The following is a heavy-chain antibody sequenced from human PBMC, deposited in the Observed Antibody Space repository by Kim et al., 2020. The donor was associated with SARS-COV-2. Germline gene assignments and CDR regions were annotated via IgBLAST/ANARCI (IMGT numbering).Heavy chain of an antibody. J-gene: IGHJ4*02. CDR1: GFTFSSYW. CDR3: AREAGEYYYDSSGYLIDY. CDR2: IKQDGSEK. Sequence: GGSLRLSCAASGFTFSSYWMSWVRQAPGKGLEWVANIKQDGSEKYYVDSVKGRFTISRDNAKNSLYLQMNSLRAEDTAVYYCAREAGEYYYDSSGYLIDYWGQGTLVTVSS. V-gene: IGHV3-7*01. D-gene: IGHD3-22*01.